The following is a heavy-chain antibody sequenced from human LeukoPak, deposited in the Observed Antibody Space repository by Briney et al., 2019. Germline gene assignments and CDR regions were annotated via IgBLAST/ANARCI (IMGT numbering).Heavy chain of an antibody. CDR2: INPSGGST. CDR3: ARGPPYSSSFYNCFDP. D-gene: IGHD6-13*01. J-gene: IGHJ5*02. V-gene: IGHV1-46*01. CDR1: GCTFTSYY. Sequence: ASVKVSCKASGCTFTSYYMHWVRQAPGQGLEWMGIINPSGGSTSYAQKFQGRVTMTRDTSTSAVYMELSSLRSEDTAVYYCARGPPYSSSFYNCFDPWGQGTLVTVSS.